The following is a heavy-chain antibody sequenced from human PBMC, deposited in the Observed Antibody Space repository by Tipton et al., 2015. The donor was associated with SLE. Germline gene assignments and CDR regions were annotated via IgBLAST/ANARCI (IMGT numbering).Heavy chain of an antibody. CDR3: ARAPYSSSWYWYSRWFDP. J-gene: IGHJ5*02. Sequence: TLSLTCTVSGGSISSGSYYWSWIRQPAGKGLEWIGRIYTSGSTNYNPSLKSRVTISLDTPKKQISLKLSSVTAADTAVYYCARAPYSSSWYWYSRWFDPWGQGTLVTVSS. V-gene: IGHV4-61*02. CDR2: IYTSGST. D-gene: IGHD6-13*01. CDR1: GGSISSGSYY.